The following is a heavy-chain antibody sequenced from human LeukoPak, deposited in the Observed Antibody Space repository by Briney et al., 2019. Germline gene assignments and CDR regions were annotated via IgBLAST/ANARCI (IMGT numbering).Heavy chain of an antibody. Sequence: SETLSLTCTVSGDSISSSSYYWGWIRQPPGKGLEWIGSVFYTGSAHCNPSLKSRVTISVDTSKNQFSLRLSSVTAADTAVYYCARGARTPSGYGSRTAGRANWFDPWGQGTLVTVSS. CDR2: VFYTGSA. CDR1: GDSISSSSYY. D-gene: IGHD5-12*01. CDR3: ARGARTPSGYGSRTAGRANWFDP. V-gene: IGHV4-39*07. J-gene: IGHJ5*02.